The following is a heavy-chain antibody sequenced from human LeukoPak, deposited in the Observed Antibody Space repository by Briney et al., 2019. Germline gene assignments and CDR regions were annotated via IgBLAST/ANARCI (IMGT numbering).Heavy chain of an antibody. J-gene: IGHJ4*02. V-gene: IGHV1-24*01. Sequence: ASVKVSCKVSGYTLTELSMHWVRQAPGKGLEWMGGFDPEDGETIYAQKFQGRVTMTEDTSTDTAYMELSSLRSEDTAVYYCATGYRSSSAQFDYWAREPWSPSPQ. D-gene: IGHD6-6*01. CDR1: GYTLTELS. CDR3: ATGYRSSSAQFDY. CDR2: FDPEDGET.